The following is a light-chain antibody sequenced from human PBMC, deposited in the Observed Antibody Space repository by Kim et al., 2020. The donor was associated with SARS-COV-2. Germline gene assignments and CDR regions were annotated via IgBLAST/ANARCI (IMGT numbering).Light chain of an antibody. J-gene: IGLJ2*01. CDR2: GKN. CDR1: SLRSYY. CDR3: NSRDSSGNHLV. Sequence: SSELTQDPAVSVALGQTVRITCQGDSLRSYYVSWYQQKPGQAPVLVIYGKNNRPSGNPDRFSGSSSGNTASLTITGAQAEDEADYYCNSRDSSGNHLVFG. V-gene: IGLV3-19*01.